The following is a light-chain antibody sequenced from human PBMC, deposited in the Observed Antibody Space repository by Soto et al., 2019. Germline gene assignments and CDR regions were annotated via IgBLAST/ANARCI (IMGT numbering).Light chain of an antibody. V-gene: IGKV3-11*01. Sequence: EIVLTQSPATLSLSPGERATLSCRASQSVSSYLAWYQQKPGQAPRLLIYDASNRATGIPARFSGSGSWTDFVLTISSLEPEDFAVYYCQQHSNWPPLYTFGQGTKVEIK. J-gene: IGKJ2*01. CDR2: DAS. CDR3: QQHSNWPPLYT. CDR1: QSVSSY.